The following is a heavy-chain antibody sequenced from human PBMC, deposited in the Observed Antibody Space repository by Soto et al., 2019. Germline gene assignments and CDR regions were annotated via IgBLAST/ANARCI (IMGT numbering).Heavy chain of an antibody. CDR3: AREVLGNYYGSGRRGYGMDV. D-gene: IGHD3-10*01. CDR2: ISSSSSTI. CDR1: GFTFSSYS. J-gene: IGHJ6*02. Sequence: EVQLVESGGGLVQPGGSLRLSCAASGFTFSSYSMNWVRQAPGKGLEWVSYISSSSSTIYYADSVKGRFTISRDNAKNSLYLQMNSLRDEDTAVYYCAREVLGNYYGSGRRGYGMDVRGQGTTVTVSS. V-gene: IGHV3-48*02.